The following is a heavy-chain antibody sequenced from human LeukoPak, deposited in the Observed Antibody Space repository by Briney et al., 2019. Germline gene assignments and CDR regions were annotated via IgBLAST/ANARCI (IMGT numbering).Heavy chain of an antibody. CDR1: GGSISSGGYY. CDR2: IYYSGST. J-gene: IGHJ2*01. V-gene: IGHV4-31*03. CDR3: ARGPTNDYGGEDLDL. D-gene: IGHD4-23*01. Sequence: PSETLSLTCTVSGGSISSGGYYWSWIRQHPGKGLEWIGYIYYSGSTYYNPSLKSRVTISVDTSKNQFSLKLSSVTAADTAVFYCARGPTNDYGGEDLDLWGRGTLVTVSS.